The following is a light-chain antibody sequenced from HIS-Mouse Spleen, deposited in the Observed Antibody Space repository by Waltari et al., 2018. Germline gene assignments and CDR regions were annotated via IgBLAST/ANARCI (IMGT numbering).Light chain of an antibody. CDR3: YSTDSSGNHRV. Sequence: SYELTQPPSVSVSPGQTARITCSGDALPTKYAYWYQQKSGQAPVLVIYEDSKRPSGIPERFSGSSSGTMATLTISRAQVEDEADYYCYSTDSSGNHRVFGGGTKLTVL. CDR2: EDS. J-gene: IGLJ2*01. CDR1: ALPTKY. V-gene: IGLV3-10*01.